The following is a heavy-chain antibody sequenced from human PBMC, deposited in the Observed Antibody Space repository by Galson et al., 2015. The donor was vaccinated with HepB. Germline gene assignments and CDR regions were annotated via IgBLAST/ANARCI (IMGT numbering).Heavy chain of an antibody. D-gene: IGHD2-2*01. Sequence: SLRLSCAASGFTFSSYWMSWVRQAPGKGLEWVANIKQDGSEKYYVDFVKGRFTISRDNAKNSLYLQMNSLRAEDTAVYYCARVRIVVVLAAMNYWGQGTLVTVSS. CDR2: IKQDGSEK. J-gene: IGHJ4*02. CDR3: ARVRIVVVLAAMNY. CDR1: GFTFSSYW. V-gene: IGHV3-7*03.